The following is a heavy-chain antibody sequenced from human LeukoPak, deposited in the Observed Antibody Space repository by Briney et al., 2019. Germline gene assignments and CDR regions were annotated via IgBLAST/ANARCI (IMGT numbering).Heavy chain of an antibody. CDR1: GFTFSDYY. D-gene: IGHD6-13*01. CDR3: ASSGYSSSWYYFDY. CDR2: INHSGST. J-gene: IGHJ4*02. Sequence: GSLRLSCAASGFTFSDYYMSWIRQAPGKGLEWIGEINHSGSTNYNPSLKSRVTISVDTSKNQFSLKLSSVTAADTAVYYCASSGYSSSWYYFDYWGQGTLVTVSS. V-gene: IGHV4-34*08.